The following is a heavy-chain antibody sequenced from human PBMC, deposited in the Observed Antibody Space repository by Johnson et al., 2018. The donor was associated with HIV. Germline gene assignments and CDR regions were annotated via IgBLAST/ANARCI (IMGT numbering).Heavy chain of an antibody. Sequence: QVQLVESGGGVVQPGRSLRLSCAASGFTFSSYAMHWVRQAPGKGLDRVAVISYDGSNKYYAYAVKGRFTICRDNSKNTLYLQMNSLRAEDTAVYYCAKDRRQSSWELLDDAFDIWGQGTMVTVSS. D-gene: IGHD1-26*01. CDR3: AKDRRQSSWELLDDAFDI. J-gene: IGHJ3*02. V-gene: IGHV3-30-3*01. CDR1: GFTFSSYA. CDR2: ISYDGSNK.